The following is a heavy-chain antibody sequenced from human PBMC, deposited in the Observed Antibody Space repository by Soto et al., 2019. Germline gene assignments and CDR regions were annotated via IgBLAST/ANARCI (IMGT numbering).Heavy chain of an antibody. V-gene: IGHV3-48*02. CDR1: GFTFSSYS. D-gene: IGHD5-18*01. Sequence: EVQLVESGGGLVQPGGSLRLSCAASGFTFSSYSMNWVRQAPGKGLEWVSYISSSSSTIYYADSVKGRFTISRDNAKNELSLQMNSLRDEDTAVYYCARDPGYSYGPPDYWGQGTLVTVSS. J-gene: IGHJ4*02. CDR3: ARDPGYSYGPPDY. CDR2: ISSSSSTI.